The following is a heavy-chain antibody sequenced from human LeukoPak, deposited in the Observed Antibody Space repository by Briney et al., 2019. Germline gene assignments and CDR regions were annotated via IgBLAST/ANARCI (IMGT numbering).Heavy chain of an antibody. Sequence: SETLSLTCTVSGVSISSYYWTWIRQPPGKGLEWLGNIDYSGKTKNNPSLKSRATISVETPKNKFSLKLSSVTAADTAVYYCARDCTGGGCYPLCGMDVWGQGTTVTVSS. J-gene: IGHJ6*02. V-gene: IGHV4-59*01. CDR2: IDYSGKT. CDR1: GVSISSYY. CDR3: ARDCTGGGCYPLCGMDV. D-gene: IGHD2-15*01.